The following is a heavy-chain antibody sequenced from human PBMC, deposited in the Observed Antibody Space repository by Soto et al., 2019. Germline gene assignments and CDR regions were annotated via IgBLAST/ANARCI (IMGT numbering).Heavy chain of an antibody. D-gene: IGHD3-3*01. V-gene: IGHV5-51*03. CDR3: ARIETLYYDFWSGPDY. Sequence: EVQLVQSGAEVKKPGESLQISCKGSGYSFTSYWIGWVRQMPGKGLEWMGIIYPGDSDTRYSPSFQGQVTISADKSISTAYLQWSSLKASDTAMYYCARIETLYYDFWSGPDYWGQGTLVTVSS. CDR1: GYSFTSYW. CDR2: IYPGDSDT. J-gene: IGHJ4*02.